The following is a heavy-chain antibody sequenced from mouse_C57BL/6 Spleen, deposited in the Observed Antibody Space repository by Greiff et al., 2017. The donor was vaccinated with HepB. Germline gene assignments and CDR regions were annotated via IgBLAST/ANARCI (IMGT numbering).Heavy chain of an antibody. CDR2: ISSGSSTI. J-gene: IGHJ2*01. Sequence: DVQLVESGGGLVKPGGSLKLSCAASGFTFSDYGMHWVRQGPEKGLEWVAYISSGSSTIYYPDTVKGRFTMSRDKAKNTLFLHMTSLRAEDTAMYYCARSLDYGSYFDYWGQGTTLTVSS. D-gene: IGHD1-1*01. CDR1: GFTFSDYG. CDR3: ARSLDYGSYFDY. V-gene: IGHV5-17*01.